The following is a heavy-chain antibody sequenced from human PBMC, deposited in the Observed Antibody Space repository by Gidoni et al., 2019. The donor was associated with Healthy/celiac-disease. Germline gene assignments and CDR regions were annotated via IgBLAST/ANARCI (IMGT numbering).Heavy chain of an antibody. CDR2: IYHSGST. V-gene: IGHV4-38-2*01. CDR1: GYSISSGYY. CDR3: ARATDSGSYHWFDP. D-gene: IGHD1-26*01. J-gene: IGHJ5*02. Sequence: QVQLQESGPGLVKPSETLSLTCAVSGYSISSGYYWGWIRQPPGKGLEWIGSIYHSGSTYYNPSLKSRVTISVDTSKNQFSLKLSSVTAADTAVYYCARATDSGSYHWFDPWGQGTLVTVSS.